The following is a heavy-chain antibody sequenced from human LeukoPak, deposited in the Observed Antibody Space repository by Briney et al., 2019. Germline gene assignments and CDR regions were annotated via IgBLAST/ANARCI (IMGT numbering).Heavy chain of an antibody. CDR1: GGSISSGDYY. CDR2: MYYSGST. Sequence: SETLSLTCTVSGGSISSGDYYWSWIRQPPGKGLEWIAYMYYSGSTYYNPSLKSRVTMSADTSKNQLSLKLSSVTAADTAVYYCARPYYYDSRIDPWGQEILVTVSS. V-gene: IGHV4-30-4*01. CDR3: ARPYYYDSRIDP. D-gene: IGHD3-22*01. J-gene: IGHJ5*02.